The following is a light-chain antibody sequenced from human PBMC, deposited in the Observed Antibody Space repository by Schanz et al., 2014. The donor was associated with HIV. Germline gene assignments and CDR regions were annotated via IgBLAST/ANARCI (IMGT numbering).Light chain of an antibody. CDR2: DVN. J-gene: IGLJ2*01. V-gene: IGLV2-14*03. CDR3: YSYVGTTAVV. CDR1: SSDIGDDNY. Sequence: QSALTQPASVSGSPGQSITLSCAGSSSDIGDDNYVSWYQQHAGAAPKLIIYDVNERPSGVSHRFSASKSGNTAFLTISGLQAEDEADYYCYSYVGTTAVVFGGGTKLTVL.